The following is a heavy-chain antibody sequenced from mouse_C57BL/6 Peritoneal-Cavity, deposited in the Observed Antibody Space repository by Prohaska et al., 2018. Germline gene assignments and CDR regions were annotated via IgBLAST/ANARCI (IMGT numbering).Heavy chain of an antibody. CDR1: GYTSTDYY. Sequence: QFQLQQSGPALVKPGASVKISGKASGYTSTDYYFNWVKPRPVQGLEWIGWIFPGSGSTYYNEKFKGKATLTVDKSSSTAYMLLSSLTSEDSAVYFCARGQFITTVVAFDYWGQGTTLTVSS. D-gene: IGHD1-1*01. V-gene: IGHV1-75*01. J-gene: IGHJ2*01. CDR2: IFPGSGST. CDR3: ARGQFITTVVAFDY.